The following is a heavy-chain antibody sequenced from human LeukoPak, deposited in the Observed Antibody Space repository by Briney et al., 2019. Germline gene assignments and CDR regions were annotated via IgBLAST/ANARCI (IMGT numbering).Heavy chain of an antibody. J-gene: IGHJ3*02. V-gene: IGHV3-74*01. CDR3: ARGNSHAFDI. D-gene: IGHD3-10*01. CDR2: ITSDGSTT. Sequence: GGSLRLSCAASGFTFSSYAMSWVRQAPGKGLVWVSRITSDGSTTSYADSVKGRFTISRDNAKNTLYLQMNSLRVEDTAVYYCARGNSHAFDIWGQGTVVTVSS. CDR1: GFTFSSYA.